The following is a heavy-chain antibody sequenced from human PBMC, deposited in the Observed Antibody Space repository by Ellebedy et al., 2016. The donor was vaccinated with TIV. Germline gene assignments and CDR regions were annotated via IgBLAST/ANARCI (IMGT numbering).Heavy chain of an antibody. Sequence: AASVKVSCKASGYTFTSYYMHWVRQAPGQGLEWMGIINPSGGSTSYAQKLQGRVTMTRDTSTSTGYLELSSLRAEDTAVYYCAREEPYGSGTKDYGMDVWGQGTTVTVSS. CDR2: INPSGGST. J-gene: IGHJ6*02. CDR3: AREEPYGSGTKDYGMDV. CDR1: GYTFTSYY. D-gene: IGHD3-10*01. V-gene: IGHV1-46*04.